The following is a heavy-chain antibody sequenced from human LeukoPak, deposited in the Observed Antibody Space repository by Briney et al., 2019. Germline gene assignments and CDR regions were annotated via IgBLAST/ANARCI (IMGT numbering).Heavy chain of an antibody. CDR1: GFTFSSYN. CDR3: ARDRGGAYDFWSGYYTGYFDY. V-gene: IGHV3-48*01. D-gene: IGHD3-3*01. CDR2: ISDSSTTI. Sequence: HSGGSLRLSCAASGFTFSSYNMNWVRQAPGKGLEGVSYISDSSTTIYYADSVKGRFTISRDNAKNSLYLQMNSLRAEDTAVYYCARDRGGAYDFWSGYYTGYFDYWGQGTLVPVSS. J-gene: IGHJ4*02.